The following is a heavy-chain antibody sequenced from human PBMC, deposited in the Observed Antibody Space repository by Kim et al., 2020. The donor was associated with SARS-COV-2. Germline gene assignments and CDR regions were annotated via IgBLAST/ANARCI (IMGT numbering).Heavy chain of an antibody. V-gene: IGHV3-48*02. CDR3: ARGFSDLGYNYYYMDV. D-gene: IGHD3-10*01. Sequence: SVKGRFTSSRDDAKKSLYLQMNSLRDEDTAVYYCARGFSDLGYNYYYMDVWGQGTTVTVSS. J-gene: IGHJ6*02.